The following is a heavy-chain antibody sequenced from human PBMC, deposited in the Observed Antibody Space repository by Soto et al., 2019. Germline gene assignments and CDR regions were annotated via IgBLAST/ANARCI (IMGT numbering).Heavy chain of an antibody. Sequence: GGSLRLSCAASGFMFSGYGMHWIRQAPGKGLEWVAVISHDGSEKYYGDSVKGRCTVSRDNAKNSLYLQMNSLRAEDTAVYYCGLAAAGTFGFDYWGQGTLVTVCS. D-gene: IGHD6-13*01. CDR3: GLAAAGTFGFDY. J-gene: IGHJ4*02. CDR2: ISHDGSEK. CDR1: GFMFSGYG. V-gene: IGHV3-33*05.